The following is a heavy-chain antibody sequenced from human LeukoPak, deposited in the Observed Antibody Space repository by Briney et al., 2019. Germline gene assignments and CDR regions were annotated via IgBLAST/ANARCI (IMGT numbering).Heavy chain of an antibody. Sequence: PGGSLRLSCAASGFTFSSYGMHWVRQAPGKGLEWVAFIRYDGSNKYYADSVKGRFTISRDNSKNTLYLQMNSLRAEDTAVYYCARWGRPTSHFDLWGRGTPVTVSS. V-gene: IGHV3-30*02. CDR2: IRYDGSNK. D-gene: IGHD3-16*01. J-gene: IGHJ2*01. CDR3: ARWGRPTSHFDL. CDR1: GFTFSSYG.